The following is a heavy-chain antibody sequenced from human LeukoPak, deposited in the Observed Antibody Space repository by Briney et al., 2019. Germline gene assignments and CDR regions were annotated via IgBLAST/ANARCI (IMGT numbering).Heavy chain of an antibody. J-gene: IGHJ3*02. D-gene: IGHD3-22*01. Sequence: GGSLRLSCAASGFTFTKAWMSWVRQAPGKGLEWVGRIKSKSYGGTTDYATPVKGRFTISRDDSKNTLYLQMNSLKTEDTAMYYCTTAPEAILMIVATIWGQGTMVTVSS. CDR2: IKSKSYGGTT. V-gene: IGHV3-15*01. CDR1: GFTFTKAW. CDR3: TTAPEAILMIVATI.